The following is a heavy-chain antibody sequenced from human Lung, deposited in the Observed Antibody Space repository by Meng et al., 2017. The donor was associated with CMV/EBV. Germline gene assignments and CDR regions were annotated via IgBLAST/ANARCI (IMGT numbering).Heavy chain of an antibody. D-gene: IGHD3-22*01. V-gene: IGHV1-2*02. Sequence: STDTFTGYYMHWVRQAPGQGLEWMGWINPNSGDTNYAQKFQGRVIMTRDTSISTAYMELSRLTSDDTAVYYCAREGRRSGYDNWFDPWGQGTLVTVSS. CDR1: TDTFTGYY. CDR3: AREGRRSGYDNWFDP. J-gene: IGHJ5*02. CDR2: INPNSGDT.